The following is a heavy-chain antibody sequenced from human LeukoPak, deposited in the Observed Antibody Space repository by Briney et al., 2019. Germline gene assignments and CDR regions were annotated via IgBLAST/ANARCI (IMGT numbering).Heavy chain of an antibody. J-gene: IGHJ5*02. CDR1: GFTFSSYA. CDR3: AKDGAGVAGTGWFDP. CDR2: ISGSGGST. D-gene: IGHD6-19*01. Sequence: GGSLRLSCAASGFTFSSYAMSWVRQAPGKGLEWVSAISGSGGSTYYADSVKGRFTISRDNSKNTLYLQLNSLRAEDTAVYYCAKDGAGVAGTGWFDPWGQGTLVTVSS. V-gene: IGHV3-23*01.